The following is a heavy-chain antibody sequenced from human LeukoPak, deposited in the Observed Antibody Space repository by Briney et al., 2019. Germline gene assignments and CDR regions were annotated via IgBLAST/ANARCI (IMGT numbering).Heavy chain of an antibody. Sequence: ASVKVSCKASGYTFTSYGISWVRQAPGQGLEWMGWINPNSGGTNYAQKFQGRVTMTRDTSISTAYMELSRLRSDDTAVYYCARGGDTIFGVVIAPFDYWGQGTLVTVSS. J-gene: IGHJ4*02. V-gene: IGHV1-2*02. CDR3: ARGGDTIFGVVIAPFDY. CDR1: GYTFTSYG. D-gene: IGHD3-3*01. CDR2: INPNSGGT.